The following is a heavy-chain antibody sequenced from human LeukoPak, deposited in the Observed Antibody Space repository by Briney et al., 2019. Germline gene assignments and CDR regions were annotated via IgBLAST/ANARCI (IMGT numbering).Heavy chain of an antibody. J-gene: IGHJ4*02. CDR3: ARIIMKWSPPYYFDY. Sequence: SGPTLVNPTQTLTLTCTFSGFSLSTSGMCVSWIRQPPGKALEWLALIDWDDDKYYSTSLKTRLTISKDASKNQVVLTMTNMDPVDTATYYCARIIMKWSPPYYFDYWGQGTLVTVSS. CDR2: IDWDDDK. CDR1: GFSLSTSGMC. D-gene: IGHD2-15*01. V-gene: IGHV2-70*01.